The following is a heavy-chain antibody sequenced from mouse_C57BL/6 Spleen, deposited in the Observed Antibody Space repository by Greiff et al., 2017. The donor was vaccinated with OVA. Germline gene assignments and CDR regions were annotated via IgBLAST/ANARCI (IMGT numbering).Heavy chain of an antibody. D-gene: IGHD3-2*02. J-gene: IGHJ2*01. CDR1: GFTFTDYY. V-gene: IGHV7-3*01. CDR2: IRNKANGYTT. CDR3: ARQLRLNFDY. Sequence: EVQGVESGGGLVQPGGSLSLSCAASGFTFTDYYMSWVRQPPGKALEWLGFIRNKANGYTTEYSASVKGRFTVSRDNSQSILYLQMNALRAEDSATYYCARQLRLNFDYWGQGTTLTVSS.